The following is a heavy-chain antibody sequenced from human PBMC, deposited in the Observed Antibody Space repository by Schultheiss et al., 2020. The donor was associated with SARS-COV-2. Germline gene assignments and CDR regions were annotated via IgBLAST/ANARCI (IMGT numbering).Heavy chain of an antibody. V-gene: IGHV4-61*01. CDR2: IYHSGST. J-gene: IGHJ3*02. CDR1: GGSISSDSYY. D-gene: IGHD6-13*01. Sequence: SETLSLTCTVSGGSISSDSYYWSWIRQPPGKGLEWIGYIYHSGSTNYNPSLKSRVTISLDTSKNQFSLKLSSVTAADTAVYYCAAQQQLVLYAFDIWGQGTMVTVSS. CDR3: AAQQQLVLYAFDI.